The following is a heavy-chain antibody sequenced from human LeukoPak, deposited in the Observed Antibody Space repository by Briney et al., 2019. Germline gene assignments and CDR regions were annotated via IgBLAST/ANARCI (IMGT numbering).Heavy chain of an antibody. Sequence: GGSLRLSCAASGFTFSSYAMSWVRQAPGKGLEWVSAISGSGGSTYYADSVKGRFTISRDNSKNTLYLQMNSLRAEDTAVYYCAKRGIVVVSAASYYFDYWGQGTLVTVSS. D-gene: IGHD2-2*01. CDR2: ISGSGGST. V-gene: IGHV3-23*01. CDR3: AKRGIVVVSAASYYFDY. J-gene: IGHJ4*02. CDR1: GFTFSSYA.